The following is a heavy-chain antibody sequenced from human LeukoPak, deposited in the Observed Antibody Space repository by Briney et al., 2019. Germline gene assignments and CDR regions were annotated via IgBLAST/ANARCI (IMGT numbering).Heavy chain of an antibody. D-gene: IGHD1-26*01. CDR3: AKGKWYSGSYLPYYFDY. Sequence: GGSLRLSCAASGFTFSSYGMHWVRQAPGKGLEWVAVISYDGSNKYYADSVKGRFTISRDNSKNTLYLQMNSLRAEDTAVYYCAKGKWYSGSYLPYYFDYWGQGTLVTVSS. CDR2: ISYDGSNK. V-gene: IGHV3-30*18. J-gene: IGHJ4*02. CDR1: GFTFSSYG.